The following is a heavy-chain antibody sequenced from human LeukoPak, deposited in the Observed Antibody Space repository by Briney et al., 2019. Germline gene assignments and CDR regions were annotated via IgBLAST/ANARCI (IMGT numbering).Heavy chain of an antibody. CDR3: ARQGLSGSYLARGAFDI. CDR2: IYYSGNT. D-gene: IGHD1-26*01. V-gene: IGHV4-39*01. CDR1: GDSISSSNSY. Sequence: SETLSLTCTVSGDSISSSNSYWGWIRQPPGKGLEWIGSIYYSGNTYYNASLKSRVTISVDTSKNQFSLKLTSVTAADTAVYYCARQGLSGSYLARGAFDIWGQGTMVTVSS. J-gene: IGHJ3*02.